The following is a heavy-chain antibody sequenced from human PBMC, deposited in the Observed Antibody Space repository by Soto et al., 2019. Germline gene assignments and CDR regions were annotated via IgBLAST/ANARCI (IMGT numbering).Heavy chain of an antibody. D-gene: IGHD2-15*01. CDR2: IYYSGST. CDR3: ARFLVVLDAFDI. Sequence: SETLSLTCTVSGGSISSSSYYWGWIRQPPGKGLEWIGSIYYSGSTYYNPSLKSRVTISVDTSKNQFSLKLSSVTAADTAVYYCARFLVVLDAFDIWGQGTMVTVSS. CDR1: GGSISSSSYY. V-gene: IGHV4-39*01. J-gene: IGHJ3*02.